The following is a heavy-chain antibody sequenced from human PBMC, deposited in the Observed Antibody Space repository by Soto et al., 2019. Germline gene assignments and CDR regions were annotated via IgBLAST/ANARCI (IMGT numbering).Heavy chain of an antibody. CDR3: GRHSSSSFLFDY. CDR2: IYSGGST. Sequence: PGGSLRLSCAASGFTVSSNYMSWVRQAPGKGLEWVSVIYSGGSTYYADSVKGRFTISRDNSKNTLYLQMNSLRAEDTAVYYCGRHSSSSFLFDYWGQGTLVTVSS. V-gene: IGHV3-53*01. CDR1: GFTVSSNY. J-gene: IGHJ4*02. D-gene: IGHD6-6*01.